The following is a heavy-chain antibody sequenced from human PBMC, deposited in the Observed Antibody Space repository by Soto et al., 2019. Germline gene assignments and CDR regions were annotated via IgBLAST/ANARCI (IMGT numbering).Heavy chain of an antibody. CDR3: AKPPVITASYYYYDMDV. J-gene: IGHJ6*02. CDR1: GFTFSTYP. Sequence: EAQLSESGGGLVQPGGSLRLSCAASGFTFSTYPMSWVRQAPGKGLEWVSGISGSGISTYYADSVKGRFTISRDNSKNTVFLQMNGLRAEDTAVYYCAKPPVITASYYYYDMDVWGQGTTVTVSS. V-gene: IGHV3-23*01. CDR2: ISGSGIST. D-gene: IGHD4-4*01.